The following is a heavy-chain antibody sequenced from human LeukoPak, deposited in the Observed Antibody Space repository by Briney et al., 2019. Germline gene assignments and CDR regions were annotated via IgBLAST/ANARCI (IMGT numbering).Heavy chain of an antibody. D-gene: IGHD3-22*01. Sequence: PSETLSLTCTVSGGSIYNYYWSWIWQPPGKGLELIGYIFYSGSTDYNPSLKSRVTISVDTSKNQFSLKLSSVTAADTAVYYCARQDDISVVIFDYWGQGTLVTVSS. CDR1: GGSIYNYY. CDR2: IFYSGST. J-gene: IGHJ4*02. V-gene: IGHV4-59*08. CDR3: ARQDDISVVIFDY.